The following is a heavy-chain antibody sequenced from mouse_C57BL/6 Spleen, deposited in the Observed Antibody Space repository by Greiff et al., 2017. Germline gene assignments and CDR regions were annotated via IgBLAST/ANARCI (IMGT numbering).Heavy chain of an antibody. V-gene: IGHV5-17*01. D-gene: IGHD1-1*01. J-gene: IGHJ4*01. CDR3: ARLGHGSIPYAMDY. CDR2: ISSGSSTI. CDR1: GFTFSDYG. Sequence: EVQLVESGGGLVKPGGSLKLSCAASGFTFSDYGMHWVRQAPEKGLEWVAYISSGSSTIYYADTVKGRFTISRDNAKNTLFLQMTSLRSEDTAMYYCARLGHGSIPYAMDYWGQGTSVTVSS.